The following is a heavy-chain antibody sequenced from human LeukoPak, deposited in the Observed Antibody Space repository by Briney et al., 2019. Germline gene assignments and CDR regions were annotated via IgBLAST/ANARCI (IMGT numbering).Heavy chain of an antibody. CDR3: ARGTLYYYYYMDV. J-gene: IGHJ6*03. CDR1: XXTXXSXX. CDR2: ISAYNGNT. Sequence: GASVXXSXXXSXXTXXSXXIXXXRXXPGQGLEGMGWISAYNGNTNYAQKLQGRVTMTTDTSTSTAYMELRSLRSDDTAVYYCARGTLYYYYYMDVWGKGTTVTVSS. V-gene: IGHV1-18*01.